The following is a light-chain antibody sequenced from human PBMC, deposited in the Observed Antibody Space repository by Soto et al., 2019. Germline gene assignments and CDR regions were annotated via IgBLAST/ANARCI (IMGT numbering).Light chain of an antibody. CDR1: RGIGST. CDR2: DTS. Sequence: EVVITQSPATLSVSPGERATLSCRASRGIGSTLAWYQQKPGQTPRLLIYDTSTRATGVPARFIGSASGTEFTLTITSLQSEDFAVYYCQHYVNWPLTFGGGTKV. CDR3: QHYVNWPLT. V-gene: IGKV3-15*01. J-gene: IGKJ4*01.